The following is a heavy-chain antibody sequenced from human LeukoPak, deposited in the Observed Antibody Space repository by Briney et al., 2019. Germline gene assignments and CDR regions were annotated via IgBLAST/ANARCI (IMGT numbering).Heavy chain of an antibody. V-gene: IGHV4-59*01. CDR3: ARGRPVRGYSGYDVFDY. CDR1: GGSITGSS. J-gene: IGHJ4*02. CDR2: ISYSGNP. Sequence: SETLSLTCTVSGGSITGSSWSWIRQPPGKGLEWIGYISYSGNPDYSPSFRSRVTISLDTSKTQFSLKLSSVTAADTAVYYCARGRPVRGYSGYDVFDYWGRGTLVTVSS. D-gene: IGHD5-12*01.